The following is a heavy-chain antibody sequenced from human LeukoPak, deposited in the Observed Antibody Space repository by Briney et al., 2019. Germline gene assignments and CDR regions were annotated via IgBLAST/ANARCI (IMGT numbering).Heavy chain of an antibody. V-gene: IGHV3-74*01. J-gene: IGHJ6*02. CDR1: GFTFSNYW. CDR3: AGVEWAIRRWFDG. CDR2: IKSDGTNT. D-gene: IGHD3-10*01. Sequence: GGSLRLSCAASGFTFSNYWVRWVRQAPGKGLVWVAHIKSDGTNTRYADSVNGRFTISRDTTKNSLYLQISSLTAEDAAVYYSAGVEWAIRRWFDGWGQGTTVTVSS.